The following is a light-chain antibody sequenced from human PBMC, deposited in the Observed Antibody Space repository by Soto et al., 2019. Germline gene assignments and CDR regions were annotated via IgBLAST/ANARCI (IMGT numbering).Light chain of an antibody. Sequence: DIQMTQSPSSLSASVGDRVTITCRASQSISSYLNWYQQKPGKAPKLLIYAASSLQSGVPSRFSGSGSGTDFTLTISSLQPEDFATYYCQQSYRTPPTFGQGTKLGIK. CDR2: AAS. CDR3: QQSYRTPPT. V-gene: IGKV1-39*01. CDR1: QSISSY. J-gene: IGKJ2*01.